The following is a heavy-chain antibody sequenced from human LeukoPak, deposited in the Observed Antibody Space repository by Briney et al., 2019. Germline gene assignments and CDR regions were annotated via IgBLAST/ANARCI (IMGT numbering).Heavy chain of an antibody. D-gene: IGHD2-2*01. CDR1: GYIFTGYY. CDR2: INPSGGST. J-gene: IGHJ3*02. CDR3: ASYCSSTSCYSYDAFDI. V-gene: IGHV1-46*01. Sequence: ASVKVSCKASGYIFTGYYMHWVRQAPGQGLEWMGIINPSGGSTSYAQKFQGRVTMTRDTSTSTVYMELSSLRSEDTAAYYCASYCSSTSCYSYDAFDIWGQGTMVTVSS.